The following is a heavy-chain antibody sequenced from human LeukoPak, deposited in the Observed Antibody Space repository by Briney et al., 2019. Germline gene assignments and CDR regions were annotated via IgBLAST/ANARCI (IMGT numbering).Heavy chain of an antibody. J-gene: IGHJ6*02. CDR2: IYYSGST. CDR1: GGSISRYY. CDR3: ARGLAGRV. V-gene: IGHV4-59*01. Sequence: SETLSLTCTVSGGSISRYYWSWIRQPPGKGLEWIGYIYYSGSTNYNPSLKSRVTISVDTSKNQFSLKLSSVTAADTAVYYCARGLAGRVWGQGTTVTVS.